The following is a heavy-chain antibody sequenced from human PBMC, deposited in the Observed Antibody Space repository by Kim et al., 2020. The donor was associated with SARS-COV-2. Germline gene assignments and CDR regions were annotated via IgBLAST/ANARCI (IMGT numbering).Heavy chain of an antibody. V-gene: IGHV4-31*02. Sequence: TYDNPSLKSRVTISVDTSKNQFSLKLSSVTAADTAVYYCARGGATYYFDYWGQGTLVTVSS. CDR3: ARGGATYYFDY. J-gene: IGHJ4*02. CDR2: T.